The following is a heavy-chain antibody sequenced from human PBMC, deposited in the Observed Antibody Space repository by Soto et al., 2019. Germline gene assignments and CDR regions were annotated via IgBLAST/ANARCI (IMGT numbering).Heavy chain of an antibody. V-gene: IGHV1-18*04. D-gene: IGHD2-2*01. CDR1: GYTFSTYG. CDR2: ISAHNGDT. Sequence: QAQLVQSGGEVKKPGASVRVSCTASGYTFSTYGVTWLRQAPGQGLEWMGWISAHNGDTKYAQKFQGRVTMTTDTSTSTVFMELRSLRSDDTAVYYCARVKIIVSAALTTYDPWGQGTLVTVSS. J-gene: IGHJ5*02. CDR3: ARVKIIVSAALTTYDP.